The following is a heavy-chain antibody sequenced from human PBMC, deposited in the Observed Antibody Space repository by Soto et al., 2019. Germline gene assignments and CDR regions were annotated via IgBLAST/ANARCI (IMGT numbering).Heavy chain of an antibody. CDR3: ARHSLATQPGDY. J-gene: IGHJ4*02. CDR2: IYPGASDT. D-gene: IGHD5-12*01. V-gene: IGHV5-51*01. Sequence: GESLKISCKASGYSFSTYWIAWVRQRPGKGLDWMGIIYPGASDTRYSPSFQGQVTLSVDNSIDTAYLEWTTLRASDSAMYYCARHSLATQPGDYWGQGTRVTVSS. CDR1: GYSFSTYW.